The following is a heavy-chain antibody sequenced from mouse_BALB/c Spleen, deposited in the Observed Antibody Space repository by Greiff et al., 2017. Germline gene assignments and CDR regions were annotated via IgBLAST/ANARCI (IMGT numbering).Heavy chain of an antibody. CDR3: ARITTVYYFDY. J-gene: IGHJ2*01. Sequence: VQLQQSGPELEKPGASVKISCKASGYSFTDYFMNWVKQSHGKSLDWIGRINPYNGDTFYNQKFKGKATLTVDKSSSTAHMELRSLTSEDSAVYYCARITTVYYFDYWGQGTTLTVSS. D-gene: IGHD1-1*01. V-gene: IGHV1-20*01. CDR2: INPYNGDT. CDR1: GYSFTDYF.